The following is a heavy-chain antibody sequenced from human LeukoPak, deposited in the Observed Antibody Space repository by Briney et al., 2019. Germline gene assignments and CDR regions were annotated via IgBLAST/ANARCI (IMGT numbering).Heavy chain of an antibody. D-gene: IGHD6-13*01. V-gene: IGHV3-7*01. CDR1: GFTFSSYW. CDR2: IKQDGSEK. Sequence: GGSLRLSCAASGFTFSSYWMSWVRQAPGKELEWVANIKQDGSEKYYVDSVKGRFTISRDNAKNSLYLQMNSLRAEDTAVYYCARCKGGSSSWYHGAFDIWGQGTMVTVSS. CDR3: ARCKGGSSSWYHGAFDI. J-gene: IGHJ3*02.